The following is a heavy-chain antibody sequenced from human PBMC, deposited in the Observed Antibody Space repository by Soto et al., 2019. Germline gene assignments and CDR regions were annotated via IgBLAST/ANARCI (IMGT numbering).Heavy chain of an antibody. J-gene: IGHJ5*01. CDR3: TGGPPNWGFDS. V-gene: IGHV1-46*01. D-gene: IGHD7-27*01. CDR1: GYTFTDFY. Sequence: ASVKVSCKASGYTFTDFYMHWVRQAPGQGLEWMGRINPSGGSTSYAQKFQGRVTMTRSTSISTAYMELSSLTSEDTAVYYCTGGPPNWGFDSRGQGTPVTVSS. CDR2: INPSGGST.